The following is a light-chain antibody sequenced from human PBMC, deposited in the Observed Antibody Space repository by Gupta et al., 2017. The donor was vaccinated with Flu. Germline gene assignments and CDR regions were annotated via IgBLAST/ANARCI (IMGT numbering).Light chain of an antibody. Sequence: QSVLTQPPSVSGTPGQRVTISCSGRSSNIGRDYVYWYQQFPGTAPRLLMYRDNQRPSGVPDRFSGSKSGTSASLAISGLRSEDEGDYYCVAWDDSLSGWLFGVGTKLTVL. CDR2: RDN. CDR3: VAWDDSLSGWL. J-gene: IGLJ3*02. V-gene: IGLV1-47*01. CDR1: SSNIGRDY.